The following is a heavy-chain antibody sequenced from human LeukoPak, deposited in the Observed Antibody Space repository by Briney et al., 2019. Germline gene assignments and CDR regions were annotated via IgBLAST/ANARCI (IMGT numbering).Heavy chain of an antibody. Sequence: GGSLRLSCAASGFTFSRYWMSWVRQAPGKGLEWVSVIYKDGRTFYADSVKGRFTISRDNSKNTLYLQMNSLRAEDTAVYYCAKSLTYYHENSDSIWGQGTLVTVSS. CDR1: GFTFSRYW. J-gene: IGHJ4*02. V-gene: IGHV3-53*01. D-gene: IGHD3-22*01. CDR3: AKSLTYYHENSDSI. CDR2: IYKDGRT.